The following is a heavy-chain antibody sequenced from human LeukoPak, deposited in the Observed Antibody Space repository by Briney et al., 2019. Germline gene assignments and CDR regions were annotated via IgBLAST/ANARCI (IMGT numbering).Heavy chain of an antibody. V-gene: IGHV3-72*01. CDR2: SRNKANSYTT. CDR3: APGGDYCSTTSCPS. D-gene: IGHD2-2*01. J-gene: IGHJ3*01. Sequence: AGGSPRLSCAASGFTFSDHYIDWVRQAPGKGLEWVGRSRNKANSYTTEYAASVKGRFTISRDDSKNSLYLQMNSLKTEDTAVYYCAPGGDYCSTTSCPSWGQGTMVTVSS. CDR1: GFTFSDHY.